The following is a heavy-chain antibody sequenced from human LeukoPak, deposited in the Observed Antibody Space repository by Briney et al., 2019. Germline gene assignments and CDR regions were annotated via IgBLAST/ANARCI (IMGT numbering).Heavy chain of an antibody. J-gene: IGHJ4*02. CDR2: ISYDGSNK. CDR3: AKARGYSYALDY. V-gene: IGHV3-30-3*01. CDR1: RFTFSSYA. Sequence: GGSLRLSCAASRFTFSSYAMHWVRQAPGKGLEWVAVISYDGSNKYYADSVKGRFTISRDNSKNTLYLQMNSLRAEDTAVYYCAKARGYSYALDYWGQGTLVTVSS. D-gene: IGHD5-18*01.